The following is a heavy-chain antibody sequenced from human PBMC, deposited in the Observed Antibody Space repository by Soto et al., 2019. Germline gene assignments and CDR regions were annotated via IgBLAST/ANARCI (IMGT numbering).Heavy chain of an antibody. CDR1: GFTFSSYG. V-gene: IGHV3-33*01. CDR2: IWYDGSNK. Sequence: GGSLRLSCAASGFTFSSYGMHWVRQAPGKGLEWVAVIWYDGSNKYYADSVKGRFTISRDNSKNTLYLQMNSLRAEDTAVYYCARDPTHYSSSTDYWGQGTLVTVSS. D-gene: IGHD6-6*01. J-gene: IGHJ4*02. CDR3: ARDPTHYSSSTDY.